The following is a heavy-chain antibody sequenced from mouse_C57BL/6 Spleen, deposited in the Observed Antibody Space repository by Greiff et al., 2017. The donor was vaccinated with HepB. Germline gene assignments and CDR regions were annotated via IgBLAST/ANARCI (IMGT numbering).Heavy chain of an antibody. D-gene: IGHD2-1*01. CDR2: IHPSDSDT. CDR3: AIDLRNYVYFDV. CDR1: GYTFTSYW. Sequence: QVQLQQPGAELVKPGASVKVSCKASGYTFTSYWMHWVKQRPGQGLEWIGRIHPSDSDTNYNQKFKGKATLTVDKSSNTAYMQLSSLTSEDSAVYYCAIDLRNYVYFDVWGTGTTVTVSS. J-gene: IGHJ1*03. V-gene: IGHV1-74*01.